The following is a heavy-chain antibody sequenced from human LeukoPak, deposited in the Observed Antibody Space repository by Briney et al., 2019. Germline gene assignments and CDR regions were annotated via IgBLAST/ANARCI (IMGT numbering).Heavy chain of an antibody. CDR3: AREGGSGTDWGYYFDY. CDR2: IYHSGST. Sequence: PSETLSLTCAVSGGSISSGGYSWSWIRQPPGEGLEWIGYIYHSGSTYYNPSLKSRVTISVDRSKNQFSLKLSSVTAADTAVYYCAREGGSGTDWGYYFDYWGQGTLVTVSS. D-gene: IGHD3-10*01. CDR1: GGSISSGGYS. V-gene: IGHV4-30-2*01. J-gene: IGHJ4*02.